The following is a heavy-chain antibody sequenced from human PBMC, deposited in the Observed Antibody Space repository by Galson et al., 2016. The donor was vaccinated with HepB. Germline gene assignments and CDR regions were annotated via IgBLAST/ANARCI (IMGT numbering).Heavy chain of an antibody. Sequence: CAISGDSVSTISASWNWIRQSPSRGLEWLGRTYYRSTWTSDYAGAVNSRITINADASKNQFSLQLNSVTPEDTAVYFCARERRVGGIGYYFGFWGQGNLVTVSS. CDR3: ARERRVGGIGYYFGF. D-gene: IGHD6-19*01. CDR2: TYYRSTWTS. J-gene: IGHJ4*02. V-gene: IGHV6-1*01. CDR1: GDSVSTISAS.